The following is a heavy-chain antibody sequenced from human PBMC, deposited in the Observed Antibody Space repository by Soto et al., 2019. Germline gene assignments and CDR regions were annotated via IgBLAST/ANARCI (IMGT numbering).Heavy chain of an antibody. CDR2: IVPIFGSV. V-gene: IGHV1-69*06. Sequence: QVQLVQSGPEVKKPGSSVNVSCKTSGGVFSTFVITWVRQAPGQGLEWMGQIVPIFGSVKYAQKFQGRVTLTAEKGTRIAFMELSGLRFEDTAVYYCVREGRHHSGHSGPWFDPWGQGALVTVSS. CDR3: VREGRHHSGHSGPWFDP. J-gene: IGHJ5*02. CDR1: GGVFSTFV. D-gene: IGHD3-22*01.